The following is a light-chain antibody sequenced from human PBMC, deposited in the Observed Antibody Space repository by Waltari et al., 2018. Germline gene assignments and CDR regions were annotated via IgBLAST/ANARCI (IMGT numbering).Light chain of an antibody. CDR1: ALSKNY. J-gene: IGLJ3*02. Sequence: SYELTQPPSVSVSPGQPARITCSGDALSKNYAYWYQQKSGQAPVLVIYEDIKRPTGIPERFSGSSSGTTATLTISGAHVDDEADYYCYSTDFSGHDRVFGGGTKLTIL. CDR2: EDI. V-gene: IGLV3-10*01. CDR3: YSTDFSGHDRV.